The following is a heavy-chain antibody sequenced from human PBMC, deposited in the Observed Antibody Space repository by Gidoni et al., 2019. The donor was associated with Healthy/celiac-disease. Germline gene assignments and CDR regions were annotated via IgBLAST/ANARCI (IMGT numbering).Heavy chain of an antibody. CDR2: TYYRSKWYN. Sequence: QVQLQQSGPGLVKPSQTLSLTCAISVDSVSSNSAAWNWIRQSPSRGLEWLGRTYYRSKWYNDYAVSVKSRITINPDTSKNQFSLQLNSVTPEDTAVYYCARVAPTSGGNSKKNYGMDVWGQGTTVTVSS. D-gene: IGHD2-21*02. CDR1: VDSVSSNSAA. V-gene: IGHV6-1*01. J-gene: IGHJ6*02. CDR3: ARVAPTSGGNSKKNYGMDV.